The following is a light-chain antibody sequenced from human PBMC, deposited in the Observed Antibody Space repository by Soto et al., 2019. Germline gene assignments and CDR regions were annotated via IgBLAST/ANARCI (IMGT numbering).Light chain of an antibody. CDR3: QQYNSYSSWT. Sequence: DIQMTQSPSTLSASVGDRVTITCRASQSVRSWLAWYQQKPGRAPSLLIYKTSNLESGVPSRFSGSGSGTEFTRTISSLQPDDFATYYCQQYNSYSSWTFGQGTKVEMK. CDR2: KTS. CDR1: QSVRSW. J-gene: IGKJ1*01. V-gene: IGKV1-5*03.